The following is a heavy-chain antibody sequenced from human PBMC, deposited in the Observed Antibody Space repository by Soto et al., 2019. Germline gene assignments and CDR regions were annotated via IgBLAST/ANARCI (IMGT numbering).Heavy chain of an antibody. D-gene: IGHD6-19*01. CDR2: SIPIFGTA. CDR3: AARIAVAGKPYYSSGIDV. V-gene: IGHV1-69*13. J-gene: IGHJ6*02. CDR1: GGTFSSYA. Sequence: SVKVSCKASGGTFSSYAISWVRQAPGQGLEWMGGSIPIFGTANYAQKFQGRVTITADESTSTADMELSSLRSEDAAVYYCAARIAVAGKPYYSSGIDVWGQGTTVTVS.